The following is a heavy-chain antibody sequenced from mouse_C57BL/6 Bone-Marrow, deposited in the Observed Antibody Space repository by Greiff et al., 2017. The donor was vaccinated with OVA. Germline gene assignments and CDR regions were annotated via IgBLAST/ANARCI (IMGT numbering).Heavy chain of an antibody. V-gene: IGHV1-15*01. J-gene: IGHJ2*01. CDR2: IDPETGGT. Sequence: QVHVKQSGAELVRPGASVTLSCKASGYTFTDYEMHWVKQTPVHGLEWIGAIDPETGGTAYNQTFKGKAILTADKSSSTAYMELRSLTSEDSAVYYCTRSYSNYGDFDYWGQGTTLTVSS. CDR3: TRSYSNYGDFDY. CDR1: GYTFTDYE. D-gene: IGHD2-5*01.